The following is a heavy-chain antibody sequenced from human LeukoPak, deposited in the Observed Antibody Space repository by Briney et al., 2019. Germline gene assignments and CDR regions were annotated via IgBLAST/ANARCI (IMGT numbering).Heavy chain of an antibody. D-gene: IGHD2-2*01. CDR1: GFTFSGYA. CDR2: ITGSSDSI. V-gene: IGHV3-21*01. Sequence: GGSLRLSCAASGFTFSGYAMEWVRQALGKGLEWVSSITGSSDSIYYADSVKGRFTISRDNAKNSVYLQMNSLRAEDTAVYYCARLVCSTIPCYGKFYFDSWGQGTLVPVSS. J-gene: IGHJ4*02. CDR3: ARLVCSTIPCYGKFYFDS.